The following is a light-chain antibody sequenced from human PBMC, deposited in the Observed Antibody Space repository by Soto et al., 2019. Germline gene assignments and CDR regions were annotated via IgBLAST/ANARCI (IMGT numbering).Light chain of an antibody. Sequence: IQMTQSPSSLSASVGDRVTITCRAGQSISTYLNWYQQKSGKAPKLLISAASSLESGVPLRFSGSGSGTDFTLTISSLQPEDFATYYCQQSFSTLGWTFGQGTKVEIK. CDR3: QQSFSTLGWT. V-gene: IGKV1-39*01. CDR2: AAS. J-gene: IGKJ1*01. CDR1: QSISTY.